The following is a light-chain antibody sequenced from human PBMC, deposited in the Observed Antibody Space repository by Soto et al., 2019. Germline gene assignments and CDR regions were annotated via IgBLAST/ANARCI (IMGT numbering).Light chain of an antibody. J-gene: IGKJ1*01. V-gene: IGKV3-11*01. CDR1: QSLSNY. Sequence: EIVLTQSPATLSLSPGERATLSCRASQSLSNYLAWYQQKPGQAPRLLIYDASDRATGIPARFSGSGSGTDFTLTISSLEPEDFAVYYCQQYDTSPRTFGQGTKVDIK. CDR3: QQYDTSPRT. CDR2: DAS.